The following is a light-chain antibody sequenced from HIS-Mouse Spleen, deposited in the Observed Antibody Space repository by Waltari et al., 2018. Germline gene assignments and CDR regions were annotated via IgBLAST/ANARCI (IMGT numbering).Light chain of an antibody. CDR2: AAS. J-gene: IGKJ1*01. V-gene: IGKV1-8*01. CDR3: QQYYSFPRT. CDR1: QGISSY. Sequence: IQMTQSPSSLSASVGDRVTITCQASQGISSYLAWYQQKPGKAPELLIYAASTLQSGVPSRFSGSGSGTDFTLTISCLQSEDFATYYCQQYYSFPRTFGQGTKVEIK.